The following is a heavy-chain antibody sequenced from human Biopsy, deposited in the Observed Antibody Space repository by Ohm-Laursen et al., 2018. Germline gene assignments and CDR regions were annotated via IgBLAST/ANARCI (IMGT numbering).Heavy chain of an antibody. J-gene: IGHJ4*02. D-gene: IGHD4-23*01. CDR1: GGSFTGHY. CDR2: ISYTGYT. Sequence: GTLSFTCTVSGGSFTGHYWSWIRQPPGKGLEWIGHISYTGYTSYNASLKSRVTISVDTSRNHFSLRLSSLTAADTAVYYCARGSNDFGGLYFPRWGQGTLLTVSS. CDR3: ARGSNDFGGLYFPR. V-gene: IGHV4-59*11.